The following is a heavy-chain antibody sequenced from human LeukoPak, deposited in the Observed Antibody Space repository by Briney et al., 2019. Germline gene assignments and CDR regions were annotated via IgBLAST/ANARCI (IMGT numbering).Heavy chain of an antibody. D-gene: IGHD3-16*01. CDR2: IKEDESAK. CDR1: GFIFTDHW. Sequence: PGGSLRLSCAASGFIFTDHWMSWVRQAPGKGLEWVANIKEDESAKFYADSVRGRFTISRDNAKNSVYLQMNNLRVEDTAVYYCARAVDVADYWGRGTLVTV. CDR3: ARAVDVADY. J-gene: IGHJ4*02. V-gene: IGHV3-7*01.